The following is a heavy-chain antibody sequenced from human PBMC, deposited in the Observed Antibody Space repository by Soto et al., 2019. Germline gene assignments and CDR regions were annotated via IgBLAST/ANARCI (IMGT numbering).Heavy chain of an antibody. J-gene: IGHJ4*02. CDR2: ISGSGGST. Sequence: GGSLRLSCAASGFTFNNYAMSWVRQAPGKGLEWVSVISGSGGSTYYADSVKGRFTISRDNSKNTLYLQMNSLRAEDTAVYYCAKDVAAITMVRGVIITPYYFDYWGQGTLVTVSS. D-gene: IGHD3-10*01. CDR3: AKDVAAITMVRGVIITPYYFDY. V-gene: IGHV3-23*01. CDR1: GFTFNNYA.